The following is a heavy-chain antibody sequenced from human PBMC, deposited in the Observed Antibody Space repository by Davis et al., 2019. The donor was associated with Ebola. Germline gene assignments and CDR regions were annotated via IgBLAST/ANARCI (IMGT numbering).Heavy chain of an antibody. V-gene: IGHV4-34*01. CDR1: GGTFSAHY. CDR3: ARVRTGPDGYLDY. Sequence: GSLRLSCAVYGGTFSAHYWSWIRQPPGKGLEWIGEVDHSGSTNFNPSFKSRVIVSEDASKNQFSLKLTSLTAADTAVYYCARVRTGPDGYLDYWGQGILVTVSS. CDR2: VDHSGST. J-gene: IGHJ4*02. D-gene: IGHD1/OR15-1a*01.